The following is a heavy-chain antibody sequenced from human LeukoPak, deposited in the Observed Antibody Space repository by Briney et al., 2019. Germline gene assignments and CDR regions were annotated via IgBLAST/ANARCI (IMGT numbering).Heavy chain of an antibody. Sequence: PGGSLRLSCAASGFTFSDYYMSWIRQAPGKGLEWISYISSIGHYTNYADSVKGRFTISRDNAKNSVYLQMNSLRAEDTAVYYCASPAAGTSSDYWGQGTLVTVSS. V-gene: IGHV3-11*03. D-gene: IGHD6-13*01. J-gene: IGHJ4*02. CDR3: ASPAAGTSSDY. CDR1: GFTFSDYY. CDR2: ISSIGHYT.